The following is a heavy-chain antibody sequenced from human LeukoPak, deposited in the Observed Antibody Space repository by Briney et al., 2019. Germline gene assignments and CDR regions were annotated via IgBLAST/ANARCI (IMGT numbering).Heavy chain of an antibody. CDR2: INHSGST. D-gene: IGHD2-2*01. Sequence: SETLSLTCAVYGGSFSGYYWSWIRLPPGKGLEWIGEINHSGSTNYNPSLKSRVTISVDTSKNQFSLKLSSVTAADTAVYYCARAGGGIVVVPAAISRRYFDYWGQGTLVTVSS. CDR3: ARAGGGIVVVPAAISRRYFDY. V-gene: IGHV4-34*01. CDR1: GGSFSGYY. J-gene: IGHJ4*02.